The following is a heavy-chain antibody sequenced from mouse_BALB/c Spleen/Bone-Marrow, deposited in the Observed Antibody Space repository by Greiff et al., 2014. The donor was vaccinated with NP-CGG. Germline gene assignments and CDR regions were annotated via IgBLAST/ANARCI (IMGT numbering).Heavy chain of an antibody. CDR3: ARLRRYGAMDY. V-gene: IGHV4-2*02. J-gene: IGHJ4*01. Sequence: EVQRVESEGGLVQPGGSLNLSCAASGFDFSRYWMSWARQAPGKGQEWIGEINPGSSTINYTPSLKDKFIISRDNAKNTLYLQMSKVRSEDTALYYCARLRRYGAMDYWGQGTSVTVSS. D-gene: IGHD2-14*01. CDR2: INPGSSTI. CDR1: GFDFSRYW.